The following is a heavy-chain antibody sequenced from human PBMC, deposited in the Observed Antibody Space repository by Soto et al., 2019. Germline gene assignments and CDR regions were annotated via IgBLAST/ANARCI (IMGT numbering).Heavy chain of an antibody. V-gene: IGHV3-64D*06. CDR3: VKEGYMRSDWYGQFDY. D-gene: IGHD6-19*01. Sequence: VGSLRLSCSASGFTFNSYAMHWVRQAPGKGLEFVSAISSYGADTYYADSVKGRFAISRDNSKNTLYLQMSSLRAEDTALYYCVKEGYMRSDWYGQFDYWGQGALVTVSS. CDR1: GFTFNSYA. J-gene: IGHJ4*02. CDR2: ISSYGADT.